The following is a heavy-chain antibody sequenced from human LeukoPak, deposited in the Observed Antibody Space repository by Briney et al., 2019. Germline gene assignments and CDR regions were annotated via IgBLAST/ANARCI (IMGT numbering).Heavy chain of an antibody. CDR3: AREMSDTVTWGWYFDL. Sequence: HAGGSLRLSCAASGLSFSSYDMHWVRQATGKGLEWVSAIGTKGDTYYSDSVRGRFTISREHGKNSLYLQMNSLRAGDTAVYYCAREMSDTVTWGWYFDLWGRGTLVTVSS. D-gene: IGHD4-17*01. V-gene: IGHV3-13*01. J-gene: IGHJ2*01. CDR1: GLSFSSYD. CDR2: IGTKGDT.